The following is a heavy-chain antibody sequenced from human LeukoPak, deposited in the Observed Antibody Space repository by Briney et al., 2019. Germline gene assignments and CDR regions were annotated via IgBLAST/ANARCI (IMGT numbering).Heavy chain of an antibody. D-gene: IGHD3-9*01. Sequence: ASVKVSCKASGYTFTSYGISWVRQAPGQGLEWMGWITTFNGNTNFAQKLQGRATITTDTSTSTAYMDLRSLRSDDTAVYYCARDQAATNTQVRFCLDWGQGTLVTVSP. CDR3: ARDQAATNTQVRFCLD. J-gene: IGHJ4*02. CDR2: ITTFNGNT. CDR1: GYTFTSYG. V-gene: IGHV1-18*01.